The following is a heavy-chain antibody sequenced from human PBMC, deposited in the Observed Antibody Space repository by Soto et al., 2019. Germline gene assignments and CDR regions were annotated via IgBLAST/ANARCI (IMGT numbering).Heavy chain of an antibody. CDR2: MNLDSGNT. CDR1: GYTFTSYD. CDR3: ARSVGGSNVNFDY. Sequence: QVHLVQSGAEVRTTGASVKVSCKASGYTFTSYDINWVRQATGQGPEWMGWMNLDSGNTGYVQKFQGRVTMTRNTAISTAYMELSSLRSEDTAVYYCARSVGGSNVNFDYWGQGTLVTVSS. V-gene: IGHV1-8*01. J-gene: IGHJ4*02. D-gene: IGHD3-10*01.